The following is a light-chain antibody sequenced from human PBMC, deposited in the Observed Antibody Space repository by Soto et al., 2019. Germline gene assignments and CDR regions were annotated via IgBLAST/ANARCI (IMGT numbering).Light chain of an antibody. V-gene: IGKV3D-20*02. CDR2: GAS. CDR1: QSVSSSY. J-gene: IGKJ5*01. CDR3: QQRSNWPPSWT. Sequence: EIVLAQAPGSLSLSPVERATLSCRASQSVSSSYLAWYQQKPGQAPRLLIYGASSRATGIPARFSGSGSGTDFTLTISSIEPEDFAVYYCQQRSNWPPSWTFGQGTRLEIK.